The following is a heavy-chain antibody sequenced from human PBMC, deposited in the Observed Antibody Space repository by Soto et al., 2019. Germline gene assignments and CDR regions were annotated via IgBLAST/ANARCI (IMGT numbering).Heavy chain of an antibody. D-gene: IGHD6-6*01. CDR1: GGSISSGGYS. Sequence: SETLSLTCAVSGGSISSGGYSWSWIRQPPGKGLEWIGYIYHSGSTYYNPSLKSRVTISVDRSKNQFSLKLSSVTAADTAVYYCARGGIAARDYYGMDVWGQGTTVTVSS. J-gene: IGHJ6*02. CDR2: IYHSGST. V-gene: IGHV4-30-2*01. CDR3: ARGGIAARDYYGMDV.